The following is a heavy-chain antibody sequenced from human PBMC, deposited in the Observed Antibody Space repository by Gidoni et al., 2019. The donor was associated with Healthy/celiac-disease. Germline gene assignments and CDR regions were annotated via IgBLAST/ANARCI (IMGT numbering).Heavy chain of an antibody. Sequence: EVQLVESGGGLVKPGGSLRLSCAASGFTFSSYSMNWVRQAPGKGLEWVSSISSSSSYIYYADSVKGRFTISRDNAKNSLYLQMNSLRAEDTAVYYCARDPYGDYGEDWFDPWGQGTLVTVSS. V-gene: IGHV3-21*01. CDR2: ISSSSSYI. CDR3: ARDPYGDYGEDWFDP. CDR1: GFTFSSYS. D-gene: IGHD4-17*01. J-gene: IGHJ5*02.